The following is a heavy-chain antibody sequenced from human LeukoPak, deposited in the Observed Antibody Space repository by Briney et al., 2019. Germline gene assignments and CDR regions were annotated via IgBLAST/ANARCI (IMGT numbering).Heavy chain of an antibody. V-gene: IGHV3-9*01. CDR1: GFTFDDYA. D-gene: IGHD6-19*01. CDR3: AKDRRLPSITVAGTSLDY. CDR2: ISWNSGSI. J-gene: IGHJ4*02. Sequence: GGSLRLSCAASGFTFDDYAMYWVRQAPGKGLEWVSGISWNSGSIDYADSVKGRFTISRDYAKNSLYLQMNSLRAEDTALYYCAKDRRLPSITVAGTSLDYWGQGTLVTVSS.